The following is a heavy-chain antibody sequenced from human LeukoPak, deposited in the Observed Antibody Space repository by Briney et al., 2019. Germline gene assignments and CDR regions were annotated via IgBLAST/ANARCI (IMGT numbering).Heavy chain of an antibody. Sequence: SETLSLTCTVSGGSISSGGYFWSWIRQHPGKGLEWIGFIYYSGSTYYNPSFKSRVTISVDTSKNQFSLKLSSVTAADTAVYYCARYYYDSSGYYSLDYWGQGTLVTVSS. CDR3: ARYYYDSSGYYSLDY. CDR2: IYYSGST. D-gene: IGHD3-22*01. V-gene: IGHV4-31*03. CDR1: GGSISSGGYF. J-gene: IGHJ4*02.